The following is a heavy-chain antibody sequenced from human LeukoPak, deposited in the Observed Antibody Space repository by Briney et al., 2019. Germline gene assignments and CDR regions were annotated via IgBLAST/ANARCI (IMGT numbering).Heavy chain of an antibody. D-gene: IGHD3-10*01. CDR2: IYPDGRP. J-gene: IGHJ4*02. CDR1: GVTVSTIY. V-gene: IGHV3-53*01. CDR3: ATIKGWYGEGCFDY. Sequence: PGGSLRLSCAASGVTVSTIYMGWVRQALGEGLDWVSVIYPDGRPYYAASVKGRFTISRDSSDNTLFLQMNSLTAEDTAVYYWATIKGWYGEGCFDYWGQGTLVTVSS.